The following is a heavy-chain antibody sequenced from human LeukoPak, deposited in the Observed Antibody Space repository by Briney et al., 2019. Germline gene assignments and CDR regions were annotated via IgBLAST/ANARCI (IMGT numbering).Heavy chain of an antibody. CDR2: IYSTGGK. CDR3: ARGSDGWFAFDY. CDR1: EFTVSTNY. V-gene: IGHV3-66*01. D-gene: IGHD6-19*01. J-gene: IGHJ4*02. Sequence: GGSLRLSCAASEFTVSTNYMSWVRQAPGKGLEWVSIIYSTGGKYYADSVKGRFTISRDNSKHTLYPQMNSLRGEDTAVYYCARGSDGWFAFDYWGQGILVTVSS.